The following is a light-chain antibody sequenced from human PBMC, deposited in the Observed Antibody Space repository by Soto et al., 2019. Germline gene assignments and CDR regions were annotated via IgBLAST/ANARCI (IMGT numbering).Light chain of an antibody. J-gene: IGKJ1*01. V-gene: IGKV1-8*01. CDR3: QQYYSYPPWT. CDR2: AAS. CDR1: QGISSY. Sequence: IRMTQSPSSLSASTGDRVTITCRASQGISSYLAWYQQKPGKAPKLLIYAASTLQSGVPSRFSGSGSGTDFTLTISCLQSEDFATYYCQQYYSYPPWTFGQGNKVDI.